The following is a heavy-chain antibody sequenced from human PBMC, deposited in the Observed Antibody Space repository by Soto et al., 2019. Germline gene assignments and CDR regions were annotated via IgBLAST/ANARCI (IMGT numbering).Heavy chain of an antibody. CDR3: ARDGRQWLNWFDP. J-gene: IGHJ5*02. CDR2: ISSSSSTI. V-gene: IGHV3-48*01. Sequence: EVQLVESGGGLVQPGGSLRLSCAASGFTFSSYSMNWVRQAPGKGLEWVSYISSSSSTIYYADSVKGRFTISRDNAKNSMCLQMDSRRAEDTAVYYGARDGRQWLNWFDPWGQGTRVTVSS. CDR1: GFTFSSYS. D-gene: IGHD6-19*01.